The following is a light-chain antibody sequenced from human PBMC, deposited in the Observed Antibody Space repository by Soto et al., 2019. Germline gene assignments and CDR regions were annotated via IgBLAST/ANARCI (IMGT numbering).Light chain of an antibody. CDR1: SSDVGSYSH. CDR3: ISYTRSSTSYV. Sequence: QSVLTQPASVSGSPGQSITISCSGTSSDVGSYSHVAWYQQFPGKAPKFIIYEVTYRPSGVSHRFSASKSGNTASLTISGLQAGDEADYYCISYTRSSTSYVFGTGTKVTVL. CDR2: EVT. V-gene: IGLV2-14*01. J-gene: IGLJ1*01.